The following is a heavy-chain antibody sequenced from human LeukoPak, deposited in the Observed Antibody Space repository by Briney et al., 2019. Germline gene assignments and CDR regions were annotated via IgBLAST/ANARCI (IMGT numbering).Heavy chain of an antibody. CDR2: INPNSGGT. CDR3: ARDNHDILTGYWFDP. V-gene: IGHV1-2*02. D-gene: IGHD3-9*01. Sequence: ASVKVSCKASGYTLTGYYMHWVRQAPGQGLEWMGWINPNSGGTNYAQKFQGRVTMTRDTSISTAYMELSRLRSDDTAVYYCARDNHDILTGYWFDPRGQGTLVTVSS. J-gene: IGHJ5*02. CDR1: GYTLTGYY.